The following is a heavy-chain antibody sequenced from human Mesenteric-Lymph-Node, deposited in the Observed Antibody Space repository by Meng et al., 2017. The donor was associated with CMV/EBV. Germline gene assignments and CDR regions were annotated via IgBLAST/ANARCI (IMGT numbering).Heavy chain of an antibody. CDR1: GFTVSSNY. CDR3: ARGVGYCSSTSCYPFDY. J-gene: IGHJ4*02. Sequence: ETLSLTCAASGFTVSSNYMTWVRQAPGKGLEWVSSISGSGRRMYYADSVKGRFTISRDDAKNSLYLQMNSLRAEDTALYYCARGVGYCSSTSCYPFDYWGQGTLVTVSS. D-gene: IGHD2-2*01. V-gene: IGHV3-21*04. CDR2: ISGSGRRM.